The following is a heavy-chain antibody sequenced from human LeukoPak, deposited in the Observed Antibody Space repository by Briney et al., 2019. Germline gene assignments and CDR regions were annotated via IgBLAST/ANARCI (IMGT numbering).Heavy chain of an antibody. V-gene: IGHV4-39*07. J-gene: IGHJ4*02. CDR1: GGSISSSSYY. Sequence: MTSETLSLTCTVSGGSISSSSYYWGWIRQPPGKGLEWIGSIYYSGSTYYNPSLKSRVTISVDTSKNQFSLKLSSVTAADTAVYYCARLVSEGELDYWGQGTLVTVSS. CDR3: ARLVSEGELDY. D-gene: IGHD3-16*01. CDR2: IYYSGST.